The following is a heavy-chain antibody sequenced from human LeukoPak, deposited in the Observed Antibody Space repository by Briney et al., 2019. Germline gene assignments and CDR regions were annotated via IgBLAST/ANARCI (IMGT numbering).Heavy chain of an antibody. CDR2: INPNSGGT. J-gene: IGHJ5*02. CDR1: GYTFTGYY. D-gene: IGHD2-2*01. Sequence: ASVKVSCKASGYTFTGYYMHWVRQAPGQGLEWMGWINPNSGGTNYAQKFQGRVTMTRDTSISTAYMELSRLRSDDTAVYYCARVERIVVVPACWFDPWGQGTLVTVSS. V-gene: IGHV1-2*02. CDR3: ARVERIVVVPACWFDP.